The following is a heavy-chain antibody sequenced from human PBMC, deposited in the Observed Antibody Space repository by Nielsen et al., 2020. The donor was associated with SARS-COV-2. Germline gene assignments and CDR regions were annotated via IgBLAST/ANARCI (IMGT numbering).Heavy chain of an antibody. CDR3: ARLSGSYFGLYYYYYYMDV. D-gene: IGHD1-26*01. J-gene: IGHJ6*03. CDR1: GYSFTSYW. V-gene: IGHV5-10-1*01. Sequence: GGSLRLSCKGSGYSFTSYWISWVRQMPGKGLEWMGRIDPSDSYTNYSPSFQGHVTISADKSISTAYLQWSSLKASDTAMYYCARLSGSYFGLYYYYYYMDVWGKGTTVTVSS. CDR2: IDPSDSYT.